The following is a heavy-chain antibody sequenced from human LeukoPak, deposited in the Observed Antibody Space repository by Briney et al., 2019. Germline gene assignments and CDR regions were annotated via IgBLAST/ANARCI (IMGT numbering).Heavy chain of an antibody. Sequence: ASVKVSCKVSGYTLTELSMHWVRQAPGKGLEWMGGFDPEDGETIYAQKLQGRVTMTTDTSTSTAYMELRSLRSDDTAVYYCARDCSFTIFGVVIGYYYYMDVWGKGTTVTVSS. CDR1: GYTLTELS. CDR3: ARDCSFTIFGVVIGYYYYMDV. V-gene: IGHV1-24*01. D-gene: IGHD3-3*01. CDR2: FDPEDGET. J-gene: IGHJ6*03.